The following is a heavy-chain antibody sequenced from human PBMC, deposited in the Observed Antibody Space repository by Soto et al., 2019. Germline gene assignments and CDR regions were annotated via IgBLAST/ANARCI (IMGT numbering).Heavy chain of an antibody. D-gene: IGHD6-13*01. J-gene: IGHJ4*02. V-gene: IGHV1-18*01. CDR1: GYTFISYG. CDR2: ISTYNGKT. Sequence: QVTLVQSGAEVKKAGASVKVSCKASGYTFISYGIAWVRQAPGQGLVRMGWISTYNGKTNYAQKFQDRVTMTTDTSTSTAYMDVRSLRSIDTALYYCARAGYATSWVGIVHTGVHGVEIDFWGQGTLVNVSS. CDR3: ARAGYATSWVGIVHTGVHGVEIDF.